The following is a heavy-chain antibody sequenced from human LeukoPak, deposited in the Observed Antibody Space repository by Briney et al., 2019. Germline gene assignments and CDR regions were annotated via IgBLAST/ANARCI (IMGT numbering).Heavy chain of an antibody. D-gene: IGHD3-22*01. Sequence: GGSLRLSCAASGFTVSSNYMSWVRQAPGEGLEWVSVIYSGGSTYYADSVKGRFIISRDNSKNTLYLQMNSLRAEDTAVYYCARDRYYYDSSGYYLTFPDYWGQGTLVTVSS. CDR1: GFTVSSNY. CDR3: ARDRYYYDSSGYYLTFPDY. J-gene: IGHJ4*02. CDR2: IYSGGST. V-gene: IGHV3-53*05.